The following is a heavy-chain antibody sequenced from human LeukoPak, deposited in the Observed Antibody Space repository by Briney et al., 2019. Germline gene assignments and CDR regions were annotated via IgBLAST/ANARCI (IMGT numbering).Heavy chain of an antibody. D-gene: IGHD3-10*01. Sequence: SGTLSLTCAVSGGSISSSNWWSWVRQPPGKGLEWIGYTYYSGSTYYNPSLKSRVTISVDTSKNQFSLKLSSVTAADTAVYYCARQRGPNWFDPWGQGTLVTVSS. CDR1: GGSISSSNW. CDR3: ARQRGPNWFDP. CDR2: TYYSGST. J-gene: IGHJ5*02. V-gene: IGHV4-4*02.